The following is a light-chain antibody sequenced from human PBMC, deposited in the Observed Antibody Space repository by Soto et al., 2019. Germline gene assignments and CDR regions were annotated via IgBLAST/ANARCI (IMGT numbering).Light chain of an antibody. J-gene: IGLJ3*02. V-gene: IGLV1-47*01. CDR2: RHT. CDR1: SSNIGNNH. CDR3: ATWDDSLSGVV. Sequence: QSVLTQPPSASRTPGQRVTISCSGSSSNIGNNHVYWYQHVPGTAPKLLIYRHTLRPSGVPDRFSGSRSGTSASLAIRGLQSEDESIYYCATWDDSLSGVVFGGGTKVTVL.